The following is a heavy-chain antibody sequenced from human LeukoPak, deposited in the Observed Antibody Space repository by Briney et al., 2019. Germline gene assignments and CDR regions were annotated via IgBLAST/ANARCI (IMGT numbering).Heavy chain of an antibody. CDR1: GFTFSSYE. V-gene: IGHV3-48*03. D-gene: IGHD3-10*02. J-gene: IGHJ3*02. CDR3: ARDMLHPSSSAKDALDI. CDR2: ISSSGSTI. Sequence: GGSLRLSCAASGFTFSSYEMNWVRQAPGKGLVWVSYISSSGSTIYYADSVKGRFTISRDNAKNSLYLQMNSLRAEDTAVYYCARDMLHPSSSAKDALDIWGQGTMVTVSS.